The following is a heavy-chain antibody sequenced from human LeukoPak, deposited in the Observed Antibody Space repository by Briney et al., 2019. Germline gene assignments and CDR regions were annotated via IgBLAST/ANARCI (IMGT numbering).Heavy chain of an antibody. J-gene: IGHJ5*02. CDR3: ARVQVYYGSGSYYNGAYNWFDP. V-gene: IGHV4-61*02. D-gene: IGHD3-10*01. Sequence: PSETLSLTCTVSGGSISSGSYYWTWIRQPAGKGLEWIGRIYTSGSTNYNPSLKSRVTISVDTSKNQFSLKLSSVTAADTAVYYCARVQVYYGSGSYYNGAYNWFDPWGQGTLVTVSS. CDR1: GGSISSGSYY. CDR2: IYTSGST.